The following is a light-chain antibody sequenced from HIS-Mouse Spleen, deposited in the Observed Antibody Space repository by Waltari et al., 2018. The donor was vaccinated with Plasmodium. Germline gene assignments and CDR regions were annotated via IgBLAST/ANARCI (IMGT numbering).Light chain of an antibody. CDR2: KYS. CDR3: QSADSSGTYRV. J-gene: IGLJ2*01. CDR1: ALPKQY. V-gene: IGLV3-25*03. Sequence: SYELTQPPSVSVSPGQTARITCSGDALPKQYAYWYQQKPGQAPVLVIYKYSGRPSWIPERFSGSSSGTTVTLTISGVQAEDEADYYCQSADSSGTYRVFGGGTKLTVL.